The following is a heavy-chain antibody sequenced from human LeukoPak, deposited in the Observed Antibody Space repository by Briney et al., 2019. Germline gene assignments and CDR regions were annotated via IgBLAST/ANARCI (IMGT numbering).Heavy chain of an antibody. CDR3: TSHVGGTARAWGYFQY. CDR1: GFTFSDYY. Sequence: PGGSLRLSCAASGFTFSDYYMSWIRQAPGKGLEWVSYISSSGSTIYYADSVKGRFTISRDNANKSLFLQMNSLRAEDTAVYYCTSHVGGTARAWGYFQYWGQGTLVTVSS. CDR2: ISSSGSTI. J-gene: IGHJ1*01. D-gene: IGHD1-26*01. V-gene: IGHV3-11*01.